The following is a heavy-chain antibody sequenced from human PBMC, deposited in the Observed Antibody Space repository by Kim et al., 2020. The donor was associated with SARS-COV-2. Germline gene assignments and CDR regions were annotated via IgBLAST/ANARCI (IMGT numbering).Heavy chain of an antibody. J-gene: IGHJ4*02. D-gene: IGHD3-3*01. V-gene: IGHV3-23*01. CDR1: GFTFSSYA. CDR3: AKIMYYDFWSGVVDY. Sequence: GGSLRLSCAASGFTFSSYAMSWVRQAPGKGLEWVSAISGSGGSTYYADSVKGRFTISRDNSKNTLYLQMNSLRAEDTAVYYCAKIMYYDFWSGVVDYWGQGTLVTLSS. CDR2: ISGSGGST.